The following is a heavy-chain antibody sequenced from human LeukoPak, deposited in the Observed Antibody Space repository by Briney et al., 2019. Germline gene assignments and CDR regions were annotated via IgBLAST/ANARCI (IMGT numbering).Heavy chain of an antibody. CDR1: GFTFSAYW. D-gene: IGHD2-21*02. CDR2: INSDGSDT. J-gene: IGHJ5*02. CDR3: ARERLSYCGGDSP. Sequence: GGSLRLSCAASGFTFSAYWMHWVRQAPGKGPVWVSHINSDGSDTSYADSVKGRFTISRDNAKNTVYLQMSSLRAEDTAIYYCARERLSYCGGDSPWGQGTLVTVSS. V-gene: IGHV3-74*01.